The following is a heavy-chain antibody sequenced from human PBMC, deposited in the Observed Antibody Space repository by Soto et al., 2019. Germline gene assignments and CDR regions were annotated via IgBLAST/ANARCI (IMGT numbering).Heavy chain of an antibody. J-gene: IGHJ4*02. V-gene: IGHV4-34*01. CDR3: ARDSGSYPAGFDY. Sequence: SETLSLTCAVYGGSFSGYYWSWICQPPGKGLEWIGEINHSGSTNYNPSLKSRVTISVDTSKNQFSLKLSSVTAADTAVYYCARDSGSYPAGFDYWGQGTLVTVSS. CDR2: INHSGST. D-gene: IGHD1-26*01. CDR1: GGSFSGYY.